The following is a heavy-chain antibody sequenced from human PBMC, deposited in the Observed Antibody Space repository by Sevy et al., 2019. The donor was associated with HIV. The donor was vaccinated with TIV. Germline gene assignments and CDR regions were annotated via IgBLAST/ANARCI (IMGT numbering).Heavy chain of an antibody. Sequence: SETLSLTCTVSAGSISSYYWSWIRQPPGKGLEWIGYIYYSGSTNYNPSLKSRVTISVDTSKNQFSLKLSSVTAADTAVYYCAREGPDIVSSGWDYFDYWGQGTLVTVSS. D-gene: IGHD6-19*01. CDR3: AREGPDIVSSGWDYFDY. CDR2: IYYSGST. CDR1: AGSISSYY. V-gene: IGHV4-59*01. J-gene: IGHJ4*02.